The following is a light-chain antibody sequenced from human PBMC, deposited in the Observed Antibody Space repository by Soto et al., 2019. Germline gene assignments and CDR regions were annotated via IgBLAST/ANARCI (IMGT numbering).Light chain of an antibody. V-gene: IGKV3-15*01. CDR1: QSVSRY. Sequence: EIVLTQSPATLSLSPGDGATLSCRASQSVSRYLAWYQQKPGQAPRLLIYDASTRATGVPARFSGSGSGTEFTLTISSLQSEDFAVYFCQQYYSWPPLTFGGGTKVDIK. CDR3: QQYYSWPPLT. J-gene: IGKJ4*01. CDR2: DAS.